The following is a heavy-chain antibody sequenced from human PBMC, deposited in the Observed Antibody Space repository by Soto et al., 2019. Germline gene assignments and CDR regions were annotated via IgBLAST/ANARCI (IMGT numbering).Heavy chain of an antibody. J-gene: IGHJ6*02. CDR3: ARDTRKNDVLTGSYYYYALDA. CDR1: GDSISSGTYF. V-gene: IGHV4-31*03. CDR2: NYYSGSGSA. D-gene: IGHD3-9*01. Sequence: TSETLSLTCTVSGDSISSGTYFWSWIRQHPGMGLEWIGYNYYSGSGSAYYNPSLRRRATISLDTSKKQISLKLSSVTAADTSVYYCARDTRKNDVLTGSYYYYALDAWGQGTTVTVSS.